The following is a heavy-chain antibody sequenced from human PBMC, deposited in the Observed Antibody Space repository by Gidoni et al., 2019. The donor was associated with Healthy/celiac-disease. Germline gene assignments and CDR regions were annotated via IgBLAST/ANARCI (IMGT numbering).Heavy chain of an antibody. CDR1: GFTFDDYA. Sequence: EVQLVESGGGLVQPGRSLRLSCAASGFTFDDYAMHWVRQAPGKGLEWVSGISWNSGSIGYADSVKGRFTISRDNAKKSLYLQMNSLRAEDTALYYCAKDKDIAVAGKTLGYGMDVWGQGTTVTVSS. D-gene: IGHD6-19*01. CDR3: AKDKDIAVAGKTLGYGMDV. V-gene: IGHV3-9*01. J-gene: IGHJ6*02. CDR2: ISWNSGSI.